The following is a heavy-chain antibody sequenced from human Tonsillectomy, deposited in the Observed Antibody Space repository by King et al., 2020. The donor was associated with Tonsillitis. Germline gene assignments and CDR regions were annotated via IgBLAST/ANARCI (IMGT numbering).Heavy chain of an antibody. CDR1: DGSISSYY. V-gene: IGHV4-59*01. Sequence: HVQLQESGPGLVKPSETLSLTCTVSDGSISSYYWSWLRRPPGKGLEWIGYIYYTGSTNYNPSLKSRVTISVDTSKNQISLNLTSVTAADTAVYYCARVPPVARNKYYFDYWGQGTLVTVSS. CDR2: IYYTGST. J-gene: IGHJ4*02. CDR3: ARVPPVARNKYYFDY. D-gene: IGHD6-19*01.